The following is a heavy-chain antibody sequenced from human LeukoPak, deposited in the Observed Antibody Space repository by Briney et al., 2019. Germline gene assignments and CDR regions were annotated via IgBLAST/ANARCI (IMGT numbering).Heavy chain of an antibody. CDR1: GFTFSSYS. J-gene: IGHJ4*02. V-gene: IGHV3-21*06. D-gene: IGHD6-13*01. CDR2: ISSSSRYI. Sequence: GGSLRLSCAASGFTFSSYSMNWVRQAPGKGLEWVSSISSSSRYIYYADSMKGRFTISRDNSKNSLYLQMNSLRAEDTAVYYCARVAEAAAFDSWGQGTLVTVSS. CDR3: ARVAEAAAFDS.